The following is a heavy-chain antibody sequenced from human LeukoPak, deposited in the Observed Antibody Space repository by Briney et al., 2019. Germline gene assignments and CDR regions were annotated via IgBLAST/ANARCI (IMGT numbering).Heavy chain of an antibody. CDR3: ARAYDYSHHFDY. Sequence: KPSETLSLTCIVSGGSISSYYWSWIRQPAGKGLEWIGRIYTSGSTNYNPSLKSRVTMSLDTSKNQFSLKLTSVTAAGTAVYYCARAYDYSHHFDYWGQGTLVTVSS. J-gene: IGHJ4*02. CDR1: GGSISSYY. V-gene: IGHV4-4*07. CDR2: IYTSGST. D-gene: IGHD4-11*01.